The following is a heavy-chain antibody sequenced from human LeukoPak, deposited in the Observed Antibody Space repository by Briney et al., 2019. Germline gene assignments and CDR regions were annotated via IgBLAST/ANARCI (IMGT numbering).Heavy chain of an antibody. Sequence: GGSLRLSCAASGFTFSIYSMNWVRQAPGKGLEWVSSISSSSSYIYYADSVKGRFTISRDNAKNSLYLQMNSLRAEDTAVYYCARGGYGSGRGLLDYWGQGTLVTVSS. CDR1: GFTFSIYS. V-gene: IGHV3-21*01. CDR2: ISSSSSYI. J-gene: IGHJ4*02. CDR3: ARGGYGSGRGLLDY. D-gene: IGHD3-10*01.